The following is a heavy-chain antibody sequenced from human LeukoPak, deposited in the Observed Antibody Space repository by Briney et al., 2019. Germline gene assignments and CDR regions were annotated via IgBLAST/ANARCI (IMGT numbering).Heavy chain of an antibody. CDR1: GDIVSSNSVT. D-gene: IGHD6-19*01. Sequence: SQTLSLTCAISGDIVSSNSVTWNWIRQSPSRGLEWLGRTYYRSTWYNDYAVSVRGRITVNPDTSKNQFSLHLNSVTPEDTAVYYCARDPWSSGWSDYYYYGMDVWGQGTTVTVSS. CDR2: TYYRSTWYN. V-gene: IGHV6-1*01. J-gene: IGHJ6*02. CDR3: ARDPWSSGWSDYYYYGMDV.